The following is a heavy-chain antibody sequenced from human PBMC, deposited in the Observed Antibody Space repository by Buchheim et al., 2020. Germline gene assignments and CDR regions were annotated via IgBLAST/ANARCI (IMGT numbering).Heavy chain of an antibody. Sequence: QVHLQESGPRLVKPSETLSLTCTVSGDTIRTTDYYWGWIRQPPGQGLEWIGSIYYSGSTNYQPSPKSRVTMSLDTSANQFSLTLSSVTAADTAVYYCARIQGSDYDFWSGSRDYYFDYWGKGTL. CDR1: GDTIRTTDYY. CDR2: IYYSGST. D-gene: IGHD3-3*01. CDR3: ARIQGSDYDFWSGSRDYYFDY. J-gene: IGHJ4*02. V-gene: IGHV4-39*01.